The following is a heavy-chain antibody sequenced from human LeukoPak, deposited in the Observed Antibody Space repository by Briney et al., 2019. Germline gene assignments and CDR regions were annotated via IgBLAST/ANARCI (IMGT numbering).Heavy chain of an antibody. Sequence: ASVKVSCKASGGTFISYNIVWVRQAPGQGLEWMGIINPSGGSTSYAQKFQGRVTMTRDTSTSTVYMELSSLRSEDTAVYYCARSPPAATTNWFDPWGQGTLVTVSS. D-gene: IGHD2-15*01. CDR1: GGTFISYN. CDR2: INPSGGST. J-gene: IGHJ5*02. V-gene: IGHV1-46*01. CDR3: ARSPPAATTNWFDP.